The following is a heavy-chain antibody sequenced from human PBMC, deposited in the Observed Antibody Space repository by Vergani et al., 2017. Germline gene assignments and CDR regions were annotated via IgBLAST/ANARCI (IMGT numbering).Heavy chain of an antibody. Sequence: QLQLQESGPGLVKPSATLSLTCSVSGASIRSSNYYLGWILQPPGKGLEWIASIYYSGGTYYNPSLKSLVTISVDTSKNQFSLKLSSVTAADTAGYFCARHSTVEWLVKLGWIDPWGQGILVTVSS. CDR1: GASIRSSNYY. J-gene: IGHJ5*02. V-gene: IGHV4-39*01. D-gene: IGHD6-19*01. CDR3: ARHSTVEWLVKLGWIDP. CDR2: IYYSGGT.